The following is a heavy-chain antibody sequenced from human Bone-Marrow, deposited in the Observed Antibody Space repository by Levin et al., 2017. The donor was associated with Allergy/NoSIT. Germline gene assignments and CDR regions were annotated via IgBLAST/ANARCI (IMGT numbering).Heavy chain of an antibody. J-gene: IGHJ5*01. CDR1: GGSIRNYY. Sequence: SETLSLTCTVSGGSIRNYYWSWIRQPPGKGLEWIGFVYDSGSTNYNPSLQSRVTISIDTSKNQFSLKLTSVTAADTAVYYCARDETFNSWQVGWFDSWGQGTLVTVSS. CDR2: VYDSGST. V-gene: IGHV4-59*12. D-gene: IGHD6-13*01. CDR3: ARDETFNSWQVGWFDS.